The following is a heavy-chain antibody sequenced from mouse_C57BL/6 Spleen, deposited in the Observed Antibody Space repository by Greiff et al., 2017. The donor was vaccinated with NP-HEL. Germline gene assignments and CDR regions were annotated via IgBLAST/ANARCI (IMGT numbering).Heavy chain of an antibody. J-gene: IGHJ1*03. V-gene: IGHV2-2*01. CDR2: IWSGGST. Sequence: QVQLQQSGPGLVQPSQSLSITCTVSGFSLTSYGVHWVRQSPGKGLEWLGVIWSGGSTDYNAAFISRLSISKDNSKSQVFFKMNSLQADDTAIYYCARSVEVYFDVWGTGTTVTVSS. CDR1: GFSLTSYG. CDR3: ARSVEVYFDV.